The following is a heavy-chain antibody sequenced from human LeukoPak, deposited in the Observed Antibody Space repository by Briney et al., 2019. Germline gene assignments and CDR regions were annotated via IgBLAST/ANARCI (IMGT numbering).Heavy chain of an antibody. V-gene: IGHV3-74*01. Sequence: GGSLRLSCAASGFAFSSYWMHWVRQAPGKGLVWVSRINSDGSSTGYADSVKGRFSISGDSAKNTLYLQMSSLRFEDTAVYYCARAGIAAADDNYYYGMDVWGQGTTVTVSS. CDR1: GFAFSSYW. J-gene: IGHJ6*02. CDR2: INSDGSST. CDR3: ARAGIAAADDNYYYGMDV. D-gene: IGHD6-13*01.